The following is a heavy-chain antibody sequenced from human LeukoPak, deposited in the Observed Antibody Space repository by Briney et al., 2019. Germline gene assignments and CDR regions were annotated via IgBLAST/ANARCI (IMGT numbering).Heavy chain of an antibody. D-gene: IGHD3-3*01. V-gene: IGHV1-2*02. Sequence: ASVKASCKASGYTFTGYYMHWVRQAPGQGLEWMGWINPNSGGTNYAQKFQGRVTMTRDTSISTAYMELSRLRSDDTAVYYCARDYDFWSGNIDYWGQGTLVTVSS. CDR1: GYTFTGYY. CDR2: INPNSGGT. CDR3: ARDYDFWSGNIDY. J-gene: IGHJ4*02.